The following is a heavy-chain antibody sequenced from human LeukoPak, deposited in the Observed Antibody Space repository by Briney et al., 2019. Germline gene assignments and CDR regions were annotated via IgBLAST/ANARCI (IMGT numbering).Heavy chain of an antibody. CDR1: GGSFSGYY. J-gene: IGHJ4*02. D-gene: IGHD6-19*01. Sequence: PSETLSLTCAVYGGSFSGYYWSWIRQPPGKGLEWIGEINHSGSTNYNPSLKSRVTIPVDTSKNQFFLKLSSVTAADTAVYYCARGLGSGWSGWGQGTLVTVSS. CDR3: ARGLGSGWSG. V-gene: IGHV4-34*01. CDR2: INHSGST.